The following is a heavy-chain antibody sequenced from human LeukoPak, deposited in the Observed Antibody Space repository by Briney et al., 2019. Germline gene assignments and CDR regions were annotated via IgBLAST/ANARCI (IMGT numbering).Heavy chain of an antibody. V-gene: IGHV3-23*01. CDR1: GFTFSSYA. D-gene: IGHD5-18*01. CDR3: ARDPGDSFYYFDY. CDR2: ISGSGSST. Sequence: PGGSLRLSCAASGFTFSSYAMTWVRQAPGKGLEWVSAISGSGSSTSYADSVKGRFTISRDNSKNMLYLQMNSLRAEDTAVYYCARDPGDSFYYFDYWGQGTLVTVSS. J-gene: IGHJ4*02.